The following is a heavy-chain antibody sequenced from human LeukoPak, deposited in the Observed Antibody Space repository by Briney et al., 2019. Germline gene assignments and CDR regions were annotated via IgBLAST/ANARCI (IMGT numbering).Heavy chain of an antibody. V-gene: IGHV3-21*01. J-gene: IGHJ3*02. CDR2: IISSSSYI. CDR1: GFTFSSYS. Sequence: GGSLRLSCAASGFTFSSYSMNWVRQAPGKGLEWVSSIISSSSYIYYADSVKGRFTISRDNAKNSLYLQMNSLRAEDTAVYYCARDSDYVWGSYREDDAFDIWGQGTMVTVSS. D-gene: IGHD3-16*02. CDR3: ARDSDYVWGSYREDDAFDI.